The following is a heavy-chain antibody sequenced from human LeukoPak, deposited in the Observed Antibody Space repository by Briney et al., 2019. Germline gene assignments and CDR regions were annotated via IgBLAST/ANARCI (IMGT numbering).Heavy chain of an antibody. V-gene: IGHV4-59*08. CDR3: ARHGIAARHYYYYGMDV. D-gene: IGHD6-6*01. CDR2: IYYSGST. Sequence: PSETLSLTCTVSGGSISSYYWSWIRQPPGKGLEWIGYIYYSGSTSYNPSLKSRVTISVDTSKNQFSLKLSSVTAADTAVYYCARHGIAARHYYYYGMDVWGQGTTVTVSS. J-gene: IGHJ6*02. CDR1: GGSISSYY.